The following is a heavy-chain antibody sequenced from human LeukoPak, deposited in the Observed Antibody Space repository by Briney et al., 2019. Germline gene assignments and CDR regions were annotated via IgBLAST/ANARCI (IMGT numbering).Heavy chain of an antibody. V-gene: IGHV7-4-1*02. J-gene: IGHJ4*02. CDR3: ARTHGTLGATADY. CDR2: INTNTGDP. Sequence: ASVKVSCKASGYTFTTYAMNWVRRAPGQGLEWMGWINTNTGDPTYVQGFTGRFVFSLDTSVSTAYLQISSLKPEDTAVYYCARTHGTLGATADYWGQGTLVTVSS. D-gene: IGHD1-26*01. CDR1: GYTFTTYA.